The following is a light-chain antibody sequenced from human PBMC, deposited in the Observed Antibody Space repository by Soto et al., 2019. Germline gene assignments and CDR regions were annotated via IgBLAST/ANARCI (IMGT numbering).Light chain of an antibody. CDR1: QSFSIY. CDR3: QQRSNWPLT. Sequence: EIVLTQSPATLSFSPGERVTLSCRASQSFSIYLAWYQQKPGQAPRLLIYDASNRATGIPARFSGSGSGTDFTLTISSLEPEDFAVYYCQQRSNWPLTFGGGTKVEIK. CDR2: DAS. J-gene: IGKJ4*01. V-gene: IGKV3-11*01.